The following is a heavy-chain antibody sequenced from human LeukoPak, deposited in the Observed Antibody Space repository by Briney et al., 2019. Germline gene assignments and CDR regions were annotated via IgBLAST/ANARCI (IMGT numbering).Heavy chain of an antibody. CDR2: IYYTGST. D-gene: IGHD1-26*01. J-gene: IGHJ4*02. Sequence: SETLSLTYTVSGGSISSSSSYWGWIRQPPGKGLEWIGSIYYTGSTYYNPSLKSRVTISVDTSKNQFSLKLSSVTDADTAVYYCARHRGGGSYYQGYFDYWGQGTLVTVSS. CDR3: ARHRGGGSYYQGYFDY. CDR1: GGSISSSSSY. V-gene: IGHV4-39*01.